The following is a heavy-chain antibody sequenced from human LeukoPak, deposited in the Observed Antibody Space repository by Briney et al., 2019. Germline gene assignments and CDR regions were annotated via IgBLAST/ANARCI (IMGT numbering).Heavy chain of an antibody. J-gene: IGHJ4*02. CDR2: ISGRGGTT. Sequence: GGSLRLSCAASGFTFSTYAMSWVRQAPGKGLEWVSAISGRGGTTYYADSMKGRFTISRDNSKNTLYLQMNSLRAEDTAVYYCVKDPIILARGVIITGSYYFDYWGQGTLVTVSS. CDR1: GFTFSTYA. D-gene: IGHD3-10*01. CDR3: VKDPIILARGVIITGSYYFDY. V-gene: IGHV3-23*01.